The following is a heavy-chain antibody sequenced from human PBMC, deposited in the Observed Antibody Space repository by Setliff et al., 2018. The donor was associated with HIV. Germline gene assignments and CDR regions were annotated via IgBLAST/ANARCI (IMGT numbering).Heavy chain of an antibody. V-gene: IGHV4-59*11. Sequence: SETLSLTCTVSGASSSSHYWSWIRQSPGKAFEWIGYIYSTGSTNYNPSLQSRVTISMVASRNQFSLKVTSVTAADTAVYYCARVARMHPFDPWGQGTTVTVSS. CDR1: GASSSSHY. D-gene: IGHD3-10*01. CDR3: ARVARMHPFDP. CDR2: IYSTGST. J-gene: IGHJ6*02.